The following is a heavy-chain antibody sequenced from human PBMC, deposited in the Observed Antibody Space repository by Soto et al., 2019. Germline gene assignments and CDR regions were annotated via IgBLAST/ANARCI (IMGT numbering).Heavy chain of an antibody. CDR3: ARLSGDGFWKSYSPYNLFES. D-gene: IGHD3-3*01. J-gene: IGHJ5*01. V-gene: IGHV3-48*03. Sequence: GGSLRLSCAASGFAFANYEMHWVRQAPGKGLDWVTYINGGGDVKYYADSVEGRFTISRDNAKNALFLQMDNLRAEDTAIYYCARLSGDGFWKSYSPYNLFESWGQGALVTVSS. CDR2: INGGGDVK. CDR1: GFAFANYE.